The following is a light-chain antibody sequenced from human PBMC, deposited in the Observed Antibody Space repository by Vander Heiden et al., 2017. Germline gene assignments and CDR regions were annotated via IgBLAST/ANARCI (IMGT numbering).Light chain of an antibody. J-gene: IGLJ1*01. CDR2: GVS. CDR1: SSDVGGYNY. Sequence: QSALTQPDSVSGSPGQSITISCTGTSSDVGGYNYVSWYQQHPGKAPKLMIYGVSNRPSGVSNRFSGSKSGNTASLTISGLQAEDEADYYCSSYTSSSTLYVFGTGTKVTVL. V-gene: IGLV2-14*01. CDR3: SSYTSSSTLYV.